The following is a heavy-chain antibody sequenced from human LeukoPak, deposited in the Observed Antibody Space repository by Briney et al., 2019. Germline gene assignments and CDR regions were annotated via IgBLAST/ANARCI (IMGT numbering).Heavy chain of an antibody. V-gene: IGHV5-51*01. J-gene: IGHJ3*02. CDR2: TYPGDSDT. CDR3: ARPPPYCGGDCLFGAFDI. Sequence: GESLKISCKGSGYSFTSYWIGWVRQMPGKGLEWMGITYPGDSDTRYSPSFQGQVTISADKSISTACLQWSSLKASDTAMYYCARPPPYCGGDCLFGAFDIWGQGTMVTVSS. D-gene: IGHD2-21*02. CDR1: GYSFTSYW.